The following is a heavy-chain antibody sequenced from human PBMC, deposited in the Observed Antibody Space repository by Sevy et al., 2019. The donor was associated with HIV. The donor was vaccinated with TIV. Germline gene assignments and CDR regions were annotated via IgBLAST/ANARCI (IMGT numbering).Heavy chain of an antibody. Sequence: ASVKVSCQVFEYSLTELSIHWVRQAPGKGLEWMGGFDPQRGKIIYAQKFQGRVTMTKDTSTETACMEPSNLRSEDTAVYYCTTDVHLGDFRLWDDWGQGTRVTVSS. CDR3: TTDVHLGDFRLWDD. V-gene: IGHV1-24*01. D-gene: IGHD4-17*01. CDR1: EYSLTELS. CDR2: FDPQRGKI. J-gene: IGHJ4*02.